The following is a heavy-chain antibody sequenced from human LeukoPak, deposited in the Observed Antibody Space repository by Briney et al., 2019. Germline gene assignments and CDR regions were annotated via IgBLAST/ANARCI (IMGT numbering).Heavy chain of an antibody. CDR1: GFTFSSYA. CDR3: ATVRYSGTCYFDY. CDR2: IYSGGTT. V-gene: IGHV3-66*01. D-gene: IGHD1-26*01. J-gene: IGHJ4*02. Sequence: GGSLRLSCAASGFTFSSYAMSWVRQAPGKGLEWVSVIYSGGTTYSADSVKGGFTISRDNSMNTLYLQMNSLRAEDTAVYYCATVRYSGTCYFDYWGQGTLVTVSS.